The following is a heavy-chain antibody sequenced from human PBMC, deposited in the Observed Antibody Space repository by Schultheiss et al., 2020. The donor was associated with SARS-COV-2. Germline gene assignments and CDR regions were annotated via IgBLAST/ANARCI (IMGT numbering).Heavy chain of an antibody. V-gene: IGHV1-3*01. D-gene: IGHD2-15*01. CDR2: INAGNGNT. CDR3: ARDRTEGWWDY. Sequence: GESLKISCKASGYTFTSYAMHWVRQAPGQRLEWMGWINAGNGNTKYSQKFQGRVTITRDTSASTVYMELSSLRSEDTAVYYCARDRTEGWWDYWGQGTLVTVSS. CDR1: GYTFTSYA. J-gene: IGHJ4*02.